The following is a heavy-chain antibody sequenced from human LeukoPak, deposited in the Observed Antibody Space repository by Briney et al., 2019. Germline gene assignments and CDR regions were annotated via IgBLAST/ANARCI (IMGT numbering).Heavy chain of an antibody. CDR1: GGSISSYY. CDR2: IYYSGST. V-gene: IGHV4-59*01. Sequence: SETLPLTCTVSGGSISSYYWSWIRQPPGKGLEWIGYIYYSGSTNYNPSLKSRVTISVDTSKNQFSLKLSSVTAADTAVYYCARVTDSSGSFDPWGQGTLVTVSS. D-gene: IGHD3-22*01. CDR3: ARVTDSSGSFDP. J-gene: IGHJ5*02.